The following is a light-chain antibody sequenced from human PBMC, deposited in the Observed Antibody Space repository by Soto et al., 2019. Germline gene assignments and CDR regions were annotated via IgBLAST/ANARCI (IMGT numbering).Light chain of an antibody. Sequence: DIQMTQSPSTLSASVGDRVTITCRASQSISRWWPWYQQKPGKAPKLLIYDAFSLQIVFPSTFSGSGSGTEFTLTITSLQPDDFATYYCQQYNSYSWTFGQGTKVEIK. J-gene: IGKJ1*01. CDR2: DAF. V-gene: IGKV1-5*01. CDR1: QSISRW. CDR3: QQYNSYSWT.